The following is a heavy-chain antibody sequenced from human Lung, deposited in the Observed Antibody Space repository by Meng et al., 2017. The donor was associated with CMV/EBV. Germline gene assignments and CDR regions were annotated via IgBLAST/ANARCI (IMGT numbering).Heavy chain of an antibody. J-gene: IGHJ5*02. D-gene: IGHD3-3*01. CDR3: ARDYTYDFWSGQYGGKRGFDP. CDR1: GGSISSSSYY. Sequence: SXTLSLXCTVSGGSISSSSYYWGWVRQPPGKGLEWIGSIYYSGSTYYNPSLKSRVTISLYTSKNQFSLKLSSVTAADTAVYYCARDYTYDFWSGQYGGKRGFDPWXQGTXVTVSS. CDR2: IYYSGST. V-gene: IGHV4-39*07.